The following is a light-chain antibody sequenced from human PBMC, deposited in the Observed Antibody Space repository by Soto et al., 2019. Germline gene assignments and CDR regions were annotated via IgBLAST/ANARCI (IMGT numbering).Light chain of an antibody. CDR2: AAS. CDR1: QSINSY. V-gene: IGKV1-39*01. CDR3: QQYYSYPWT. Sequence: DIQMTQSPSSLSASVGARVPITCRASQSINSYLNWYQQKPGKAPKLLIYAASSLQSGVPSRFSGSGSGTEFTLTISSLQPDDFATYYCQQYYSYPWTFGQGTKVDIK. J-gene: IGKJ1*01.